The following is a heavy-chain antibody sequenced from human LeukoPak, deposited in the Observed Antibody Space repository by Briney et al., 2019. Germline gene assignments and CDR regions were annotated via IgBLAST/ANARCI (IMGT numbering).Heavy chain of an antibody. Sequence: GGSLRLSCEASGFTFSSYAIRWVRQAPGTGLEWVSSIPGSGGATYYADSVRGRFSISRDSSKNTVYLQMNSLRDEDTAVYYCARARPWDSSRSYYFGMDVWGRGTTVTVSS. CDR2: IPGSGGAT. CDR1: GFTFSSYA. J-gene: IGHJ6*02. CDR3: ARARPWDSSRSYYFGMDV. V-gene: IGHV3-23*01. D-gene: IGHD3-22*01.